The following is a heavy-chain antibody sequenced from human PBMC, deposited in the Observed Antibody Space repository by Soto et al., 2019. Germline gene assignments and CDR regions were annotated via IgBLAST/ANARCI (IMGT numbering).Heavy chain of an antibody. Sequence: ASLKFSCKSSGYTFTNYDVTWVRQAPGQGLEWMGWIITSTGNTNYSQKLQGRVTMTTDTSASTAYMELRSLRSDDTAVYYCARGEGMAARHDGYDSWGQGTMVTVSS. CDR3: ARGEGMAARHDGYDS. J-gene: IGHJ3*02. CDR2: IITSTGNT. D-gene: IGHD6-6*01. V-gene: IGHV1-18*04. CDR1: GYTFTNYD.